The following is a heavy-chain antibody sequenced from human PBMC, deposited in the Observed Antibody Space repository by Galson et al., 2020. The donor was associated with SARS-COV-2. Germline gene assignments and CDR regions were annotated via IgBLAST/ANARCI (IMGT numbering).Heavy chain of an antibody. Sequence: GGSLRLSCAASGFTFSSYWMHWVRQGPGKELMWVSHTNSDGSSTTYAESVKGRFTISRDNAKNTVFLEMSGLRAEDTAVYYCARGHASGNIRDDFDMWGQGTMVTVSP. CDR1: GFTFSSYW. J-gene: IGHJ3*02. D-gene: IGHD2-15*01. CDR3: ARGHASGNIRDDFDM. V-gene: IGHV3-74*01. CDR2: TNSDGSST.